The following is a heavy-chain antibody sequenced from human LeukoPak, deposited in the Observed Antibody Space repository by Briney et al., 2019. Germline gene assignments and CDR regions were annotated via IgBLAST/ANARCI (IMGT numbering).Heavy chain of an antibody. Sequence: ASVKVSCKASGYTFNRYGITWVRQAPGQGLEWMGWISGYNGNTNYAQKLQGRVTTTTDTSTSTAYMELRSLRSDDTAVYYCARDGGGFGELPFDYWGQGTLVTVSS. CDR3: ARDGGGFGELPFDY. D-gene: IGHD3-10*01. CDR2: ISGYNGNT. CDR1: GYTFNRYG. V-gene: IGHV1-18*01. J-gene: IGHJ4*02.